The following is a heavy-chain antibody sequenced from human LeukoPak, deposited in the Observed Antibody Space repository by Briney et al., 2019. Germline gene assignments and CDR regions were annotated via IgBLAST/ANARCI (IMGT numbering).Heavy chain of an antibody. J-gene: IGHJ5*02. D-gene: IGHD3-3*02. CDR3: AKSDSSVFWS. CDR2: IKEDGSEK. CDR1: GFTFTNHW. V-gene: IGHV3-7*03. Sequence: GGSLRLSCAASGFTFTNHWMSWVRQAPGKGLEWVANIKEDGSEKYYVDSVKGRFTVSRDNVKNSLFLQMNSLRVDDTAVYYCAKSDSSVFWSWGQGTLVTVSS.